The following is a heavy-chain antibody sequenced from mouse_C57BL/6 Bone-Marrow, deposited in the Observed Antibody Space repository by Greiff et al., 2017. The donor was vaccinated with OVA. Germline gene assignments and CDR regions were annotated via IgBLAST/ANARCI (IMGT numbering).Heavy chain of an antibody. CDR3: TRHGDYGGFAY. Sequence: QVQLQQSGAELVKPGASVKLSCKASGYTFTEYSIHWVKQRSGKGLEWIGWFYPGSGSIKYNEKFKDKATLTADKSSSTVYMALRSLTSDDSAVYFCTRHGDYGGFAYWGQGTLVTVSA. V-gene: IGHV1-62-2*01. D-gene: IGHD1-1*02. CDR1: GYTFTEYS. CDR2: FYPGSGSI. J-gene: IGHJ3*01.